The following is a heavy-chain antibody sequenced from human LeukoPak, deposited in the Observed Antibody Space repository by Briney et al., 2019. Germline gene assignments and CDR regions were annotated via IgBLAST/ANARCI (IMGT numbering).Heavy chain of an antibody. CDR3: ARDRRDGGYNPGDPRGFAN. Sequence: GGSLRLSCAASGFSFSRFAMTWVRQAPGKGLEWVSTIRSNGATASNADSLKGRFTISRDNAKNSLHLQMNSLRAEDTAVYYCARDRRDGGYNPGDPRGFANWGQGTLVTVSS. J-gene: IGHJ4*02. D-gene: IGHD5-24*01. CDR2: IRSNGATA. CDR1: GFSFSRFA. V-gene: IGHV3-48*03.